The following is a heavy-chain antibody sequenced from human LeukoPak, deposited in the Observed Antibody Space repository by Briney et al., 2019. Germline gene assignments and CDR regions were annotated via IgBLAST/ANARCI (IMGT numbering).Heavy chain of an antibody. CDR3: ARDPIVVVTGFDY. D-gene: IGHD2-21*02. CDR1: GFTFSSYW. CDR2: IKQDGSEK. J-gene: IGHJ4*02. V-gene: IGHV3-7*05. Sequence: GGSLRLSCAASGFTFSSYWMSLVRQAPGKGLEWVANIKQDGSEKYYVDSVKGRFTISRDNAKNSLYLQMNSLRAEDTAVYYCARDPIVVVTGFDYWGQGTLVTVSS.